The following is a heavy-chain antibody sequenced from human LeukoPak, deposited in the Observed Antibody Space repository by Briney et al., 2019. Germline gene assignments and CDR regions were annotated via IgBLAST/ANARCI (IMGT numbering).Heavy chain of an antibody. CDR2: IDGSGVST. J-gene: IGHJ4*02. CDR3: AKDRLSSSWYFGSDY. D-gene: IGHD6-13*01. CDR1: GFTFSSYA. Sequence: GGSLRLSCAASGFTFSSYAMSWVRQAPGKGLEWVSTIDGSGVSTYYADSVKGRFTISRDNSKNTLYLQMNSLRAEDTAVYYCAKDRLSSSWYFGSDYWGQGTLVTVSS. V-gene: IGHV3-23*01.